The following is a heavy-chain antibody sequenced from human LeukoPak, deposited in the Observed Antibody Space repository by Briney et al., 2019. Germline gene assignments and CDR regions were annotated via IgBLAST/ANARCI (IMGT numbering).Heavy chain of an antibody. CDR2: IYYSGTT. CDR3: ARHSLEWELLGNDAFDI. V-gene: IGHV4-59*08. CDR1: SGSINDYH. D-gene: IGHD1-26*01. Sequence: PSETLSLTCTVSSGSINDYHWSWTRQPPGKGLEWIGHIYYSGTTNYNASLKSRVTISLDTSKSQFSLEVISVTAADTAMYYCARHSLEWELLGNDAFDIWGQGTMVTVSS. J-gene: IGHJ3*02.